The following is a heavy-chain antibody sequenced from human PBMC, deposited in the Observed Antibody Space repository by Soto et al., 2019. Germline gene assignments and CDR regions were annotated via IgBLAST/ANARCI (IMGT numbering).Heavy chain of an antibody. CDR3: VRGGGVFSFDY. V-gene: IGHV4-59*01. CDR2: IYYSGIT. D-gene: IGHD2-8*02. CDR1: GGSIRSYY. J-gene: IGHJ4*02. Sequence: SETLSVTCTVSGGSIRSYYWSWIRQPPGKGLEWIGYIYYSGITDYNPSLKSRVTISVDPSKSPFSLKLSSVTAADTPVYYCVRGGGVFSFDYWGRGPRVTV.